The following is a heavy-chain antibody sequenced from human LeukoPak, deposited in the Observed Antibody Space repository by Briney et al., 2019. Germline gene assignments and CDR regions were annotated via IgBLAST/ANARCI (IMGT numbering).Heavy chain of an antibody. CDR2: MNPNSGNT. V-gene: IGHV1-8*01. CDR3: ARGRYFDWLLGRYYYYGMDV. J-gene: IGHJ6*02. Sequence: VASVKVSCKASGYTFTSYDINWVRQATGQGLEWMGWMNPNSGNTGYAQKFQGRVTMTRNTSISTAYMELSSLRSEDTAVYYCARGRYFDWLLGRYYYYGMDVWGQGTTVTVSS. D-gene: IGHD3-9*01. CDR1: GYTFTSYD.